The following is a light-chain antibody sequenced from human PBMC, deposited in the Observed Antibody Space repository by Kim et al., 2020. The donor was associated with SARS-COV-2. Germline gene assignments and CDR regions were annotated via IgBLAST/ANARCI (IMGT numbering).Light chain of an antibody. V-gene: IGLV4-69*01. CDR1: SGHRNYA. J-gene: IGLJ3*02. Sequence: SVQLTCILNSGHRNYAIAWHQQPPEKGPRFLMKLNSDGSHRTGDGIPDRFSGSSSGAERYLTISSLQSDDEADYYCQTWGTGIWVFGGGTQLTVL. CDR2: LNSDGSH. CDR3: QTWGTGIWV.